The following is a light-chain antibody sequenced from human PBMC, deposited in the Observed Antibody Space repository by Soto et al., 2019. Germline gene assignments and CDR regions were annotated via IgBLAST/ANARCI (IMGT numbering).Light chain of an antibody. CDR3: QSYDNTLSASV. J-gene: IGLJ2*01. CDR1: SSNIGAGHV. V-gene: IGLV1-40*01. CDR2: GSS. Sequence: QSVLTQPPSVSGAPGQRVTISCTGSSSNIGAGHVVHWYQQFPGRAPNLLIYGSSNRPSGVPDRFSGSKSGTSASLAITGLQAEDEADYYCQSYDNTLSASVFGGGPKLTVL.